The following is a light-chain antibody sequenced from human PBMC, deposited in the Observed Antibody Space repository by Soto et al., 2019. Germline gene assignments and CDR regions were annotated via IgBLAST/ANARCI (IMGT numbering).Light chain of an antibody. J-gene: IGLJ3*02. CDR3: SSYAASNNFYFV. V-gene: IGLV2-8*01. CDR2: EVT. CDR1: SSDVGGYNY. Sequence: QSVLTQPPSASGSPRQSVTISCTGTSSDVGGYNYVSWYQQYPGRAPKLMIYEVTKRPSGVPDRFSGSKSGNTASLTVSGLQAEDEADYYCSSYAASNNFYFVFGGGTQLTVL.